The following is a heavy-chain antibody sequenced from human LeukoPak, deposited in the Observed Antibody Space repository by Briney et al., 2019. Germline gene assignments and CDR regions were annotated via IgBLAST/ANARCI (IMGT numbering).Heavy chain of an antibody. Sequence: GGSLRLSRAASGFTFSSYGMHWVRQAPGKGLEWVAFIRYDGSNKYYADSVKGRFTISRDNSKNTLYLQMNSLRAEDTAVYYCAKDGRVSGYYMDVWGKGTTVTISS. CDR2: IRYDGSNK. V-gene: IGHV3-30*02. CDR1: GFTFSSYG. CDR3: AKDGRVSGYYMDV. J-gene: IGHJ6*03. D-gene: IGHD2-15*01.